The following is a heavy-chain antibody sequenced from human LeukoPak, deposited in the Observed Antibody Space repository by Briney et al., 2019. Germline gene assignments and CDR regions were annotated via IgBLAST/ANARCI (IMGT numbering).Heavy chain of an antibody. Sequence: PSETLSLTCTVSGGSISSYYWSWIRQPPGKGLEWIGSIHTTGRSNYNPSLKSRVTISVDTSNNQFSLSLSAVTAADTAVYFCARDSVRWSLKLFQGDYWGRRSLVSASS. CDR3: ARDSVRWSLKLFQGDY. V-gene: IGHV4-4*09. D-gene: IGHD3-10*01. J-gene: IGHJ4*01. CDR1: GGSISSYY. CDR2: IHTTGRS.